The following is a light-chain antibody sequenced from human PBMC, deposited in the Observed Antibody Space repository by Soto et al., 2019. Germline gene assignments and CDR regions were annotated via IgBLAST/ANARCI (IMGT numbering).Light chain of an antibody. J-gene: IGKJ3*01. V-gene: IGKV3-15*01. CDR1: QSVISN. Sequence: EIVMTQSPATLSVSPGERATLSCRASQSVISNVVWFQQKPGQAPRLLIYGASTRATGIPARFSGSGSGTEFTLTISSLQSEDFAVYYCQQYNIWPRAFGPGTKVDIK. CDR2: GAS. CDR3: QQYNIWPRA.